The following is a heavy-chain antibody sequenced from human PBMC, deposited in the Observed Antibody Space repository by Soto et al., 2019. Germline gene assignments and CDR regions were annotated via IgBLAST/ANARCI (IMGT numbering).Heavy chain of an antibody. CDR1: GGSISSYY. D-gene: IGHD3-22*01. CDR3: ARHGYDSRIHYLYYFDN. Sequence: LSETLSLTCTVSGGSISSYYWSWIRQPPGKGLEWIGYIYYSGGTNYNPSLKSRVTISVDTSKNQFSLKLSSVTAADTAVYYCARHGYDSRIHYLYYFDNWGQGTLVTVSS. J-gene: IGHJ4*02. CDR2: IYYSGGT. V-gene: IGHV4-59*08.